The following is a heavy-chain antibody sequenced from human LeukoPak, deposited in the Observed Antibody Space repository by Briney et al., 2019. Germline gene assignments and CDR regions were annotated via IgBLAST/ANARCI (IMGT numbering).Heavy chain of an antibody. Sequence: GESLRLSCAASGFAFSSYWLSWVRQAPGKGLEWVANIKQDGSEKYYVDSLKGRFTVSRDNAKNALYLQINSLRVGDTAVYYCAREGEIVNTGYFEYWGQGTLVTVSS. CDR2: IKQDGSEK. CDR3: AREGEIVNTGYFEY. D-gene: IGHD1-1*01. J-gene: IGHJ4*02. CDR1: GFAFSSYW. V-gene: IGHV3-7*01.